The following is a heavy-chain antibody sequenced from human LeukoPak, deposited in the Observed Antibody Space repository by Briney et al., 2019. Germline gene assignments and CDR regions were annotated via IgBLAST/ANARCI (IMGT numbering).Heavy chain of an antibody. CDR1: GFTFSSYE. J-gene: IGHJ6*02. CDR2: ISSSGSTI. CDR3: ARGGFSYGRRDDYYFYGMDV. Sequence: GGSLRLSCAASGFTFSSYEINWVRQPPGKGLEWVSYISSSGSTIYYADSVKGRFTICRDNAKNSLYLQMNSLRAEDTAVYYCARGGFSYGRRDDYYFYGMDVWGQGTTVTVSS. V-gene: IGHV3-48*03. D-gene: IGHD5-18*01.